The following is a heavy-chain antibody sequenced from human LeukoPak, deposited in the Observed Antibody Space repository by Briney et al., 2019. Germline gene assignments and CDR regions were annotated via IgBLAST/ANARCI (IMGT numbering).Heavy chain of an antibody. CDR1: GGSFSGCY. V-gene: IGHV4-34*01. CDR3: ASIYDSSGYSDAFDI. D-gene: IGHD3-22*01. J-gene: IGHJ3*02. Sequence: SETLSLTCAVYGGSFSGCYWSWIRQPPGKGLEWIGEINHSGSTNYNPSLKSRVTISVDTSKNQFSLKLSSVTAADTAVYYCASIYDSSGYSDAFDIWGQGTMVTVSS. CDR2: INHSGST.